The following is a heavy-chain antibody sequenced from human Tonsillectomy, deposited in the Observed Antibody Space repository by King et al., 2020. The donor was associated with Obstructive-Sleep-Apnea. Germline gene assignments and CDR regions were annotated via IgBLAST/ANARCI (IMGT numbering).Heavy chain of an antibody. Sequence: VQLVESGGGVVQPGRSLRLSCAASGFTFSNYGMHWCRQAPGKGLEWVAVISYDGSNKYYADSVKGRFTISRDNAKNTVDLQMNSLRAEDTAVYYCARREDSDYFDYWGQGTLVTVSS. CDR3: ARREDSDYFDY. CDR2: ISYDGSNK. V-gene: IGHV3-30*03. D-gene: IGHD1-26*01. CDR1: GFTFSNYG. J-gene: IGHJ4*02.